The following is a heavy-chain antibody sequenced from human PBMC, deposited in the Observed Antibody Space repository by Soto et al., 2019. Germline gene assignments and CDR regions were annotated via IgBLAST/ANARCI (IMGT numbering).Heavy chain of an antibody. CDR2: INHSGST. CDR3: ARERGGLIAARPYYFDY. Sequence: SETLSLTCAVYGGSFSGYYWSWIRQPPGKGLEWIGEINHSGSTNYNPSLKSRVTISVDTSKNQFSLKLSSVTAADTAVYYCARERGGLIAARPYYFDYWGQGTLVTVSS. V-gene: IGHV4-34*01. J-gene: IGHJ4*02. D-gene: IGHD6-6*01. CDR1: GGSFSGYY.